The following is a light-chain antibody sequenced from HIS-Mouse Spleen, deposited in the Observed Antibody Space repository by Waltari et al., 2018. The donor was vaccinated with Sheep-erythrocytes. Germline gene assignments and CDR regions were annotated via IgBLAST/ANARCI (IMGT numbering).Light chain of an antibody. CDR2: KAS. CDR3: QQYNSYPLT. J-gene: IGKJ4*01. Sequence: DIQMTQSPSTLSASVGDRLTITCRASQSISSWLAWYQQKPGKAPKLLIYKASSLESGVPSRFSGSGSGTEFTITISSLQPDDFATYYCQQYNSYPLTFGGGTKVEIK. V-gene: IGKV1-5*03. CDR1: QSISSW.